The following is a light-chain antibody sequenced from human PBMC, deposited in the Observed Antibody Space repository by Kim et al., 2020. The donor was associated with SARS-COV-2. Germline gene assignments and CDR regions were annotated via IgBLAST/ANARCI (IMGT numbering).Light chain of an antibody. J-gene: IGLJ2*01. Sequence: SYELTQPPSVSVSPGQTASITCSGDKLGDKYACWYQQKPGQSLVLVLYEDSKRPSGIPERFSGSNSGNTATLTISGTQAMDEADYYCQTWDSITVVFGGGTKLTVL. CDR3: QTWDSITVV. CDR2: EDS. V-gene: IGLV3-1*01. CDR1: KLGDKY.